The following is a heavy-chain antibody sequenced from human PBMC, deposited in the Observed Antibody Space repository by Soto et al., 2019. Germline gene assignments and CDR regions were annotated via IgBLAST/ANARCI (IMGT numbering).Heavy chain of an antibody. CDR1: GGSISSYY. CDR2: IYFSGGT. D-gene: IGHD6-13*01. Sequence: PSETLSLTCTVSGGSISSYYWIWIRQPPGKGLEWIGYIYFSGGTNYNPSLKSRVTISVDTSKNQFSLKLSSVTAAGTAVYYCARESRSWYGSIWDYWGQGTLVTVSS. J-gene: IGHJ4*02. V-gene: IGHV4-59*12. CDR3: ARESRSWYGSIWDY.